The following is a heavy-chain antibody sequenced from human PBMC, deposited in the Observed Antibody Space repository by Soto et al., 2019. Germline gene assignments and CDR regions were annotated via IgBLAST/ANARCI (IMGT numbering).Heavy chain of an antibody. D-gene: IGHD3-3*01. CDR2: IYYSGST. CDR3: ARDREWAGSFDY. V-gene: IGHV4-31*03. J-gene: IGHJ4*02. CDR1: GGSISSGGYY. Sequence: TSETLSLTCTVSGGSISSGGYYWSWIRQHPGKGLEWIGYIYYSGSTYYNPSLKSRVTISVDTSKNQFSLKLSSVTAADTAVYYCARDREWAGSFDYWGQGTLVTVSS.